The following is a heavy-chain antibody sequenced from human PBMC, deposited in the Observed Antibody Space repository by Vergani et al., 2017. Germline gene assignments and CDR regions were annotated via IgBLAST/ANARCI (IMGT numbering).Heavy chain of an antibody. D-gene: IGHD1-26*01. J-gene: IGHJ3*02. CDR3: AKDKATIVSAFDI. CDR1: GFTFSSYG. Sequence: VQLVESGGGVVQPGRSLRLSCAASGFTFSSYGMHWVRQAPGKGLEWVAVISYDGSNKYYADSVKGRFTISRDKSKNTLYLQMNILRAEDTAVYYCAKDKATIVSAFDIWGQGTMVTVSS. CDR2: ISYDGSNK. V-gene: IGHV3-30*18.